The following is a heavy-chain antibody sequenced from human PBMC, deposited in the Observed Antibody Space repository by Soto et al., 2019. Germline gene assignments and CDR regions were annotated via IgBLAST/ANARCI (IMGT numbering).Heavy chain of an antibody. CDR3: SRDGYNSPWSNLYP. J-gene: IGHJ5*02. V-gene: IGHV3-74*01. CDR2: INSDGSST. CDR1: GFTFSDYW. D-gene: IGHD6-13*01. Sequence: GGSLRLSCVASGFTFSDYWMHWVRQAPGKGLVWVSGINSDGSSTSYADSVKGRFTISRDNGKNTLYLQMNNLRAEDTAMYYCSRDGYNSPWSNLYPWGRGSLVTVSS.